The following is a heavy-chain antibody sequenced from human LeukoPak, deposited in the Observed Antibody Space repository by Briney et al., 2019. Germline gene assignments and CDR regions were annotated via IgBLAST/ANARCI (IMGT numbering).Heavy chain of an antibody. D-gene: IGHD5-24*01. V-gene: IGHV3-11*01. Sequence: PGGSLRLSCAASGFTFSDYYMSWVRQAPGKGLEWVSYIVGSSNTIFYADSVKGRFTISRDNAKNSLYLQMNSLRAEDTAVYYCARVSGWLQLDYWGQGTLVTVSS. CDR3: ARVSGWLQLDY. CDR2: IVGSSNTI. J-gene: IGHJ4*02. CDR1: GFTFSDYY.